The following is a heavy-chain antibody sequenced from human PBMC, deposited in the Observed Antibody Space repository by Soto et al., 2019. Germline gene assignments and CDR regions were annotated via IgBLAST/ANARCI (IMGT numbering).Heavy chain of an antibody. J-gene: IGHJ6*01. CDR3: ASLTRIAAASLGGGYYNCWEV. V-gene: IGHV5-10-1*01. D-gene: IGHD6-13*01. CDR1: GYSFTAYW. CDR2: IDPSDSYT. Sequence: PGESLKISCNGSGYSFTAYWISWVRQRPGKGLEWMGRIDPSDSYTNYSPSFQGHVTISADKSISTASLHWSSLKPPDTARHYCASLTRIAAASLGGGYYNCWEVWGQGTTVAAAS.